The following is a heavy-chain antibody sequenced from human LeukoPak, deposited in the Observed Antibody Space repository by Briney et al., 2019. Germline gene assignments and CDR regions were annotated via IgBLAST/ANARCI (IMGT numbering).Heavy chain of an antibody. CDR3: ARDSSSWD. D-gene: IGHD6-13*01. V-gene: IGHV1-69*04. Sequence: SVKVSCKASGGTFSSYAISWVRQAPGQGLEWMGRIIPILGIANYAQKFQGRVTITADKSTSTAYMELNSLRAEDTAVYYCARDSSSWDWGQGTLVTVSS. J-gene: IGHJ4*02. CDR2: IIPILGIA. CDR1: GGTFSSYA.